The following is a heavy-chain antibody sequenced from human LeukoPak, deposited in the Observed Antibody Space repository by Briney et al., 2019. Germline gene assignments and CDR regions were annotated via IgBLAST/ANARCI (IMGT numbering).Heavy chain of an antibody. CDR2: INQEGSER. CDR1: GFIFSSYW. J-gene: IGHJ4*02. CDR3: ARIIGAFGTYRYDS. Sequence: PGGSLRLSCEVSGFIFSSYWMSWVRRAPGKGLEWVGNINQEGSERNHGDSVNGRFTISRDNAENSLYLQMNSLGAEDTAVYYCARIIGAFGTYRYDSWGQGTLVSVSS. V-gene: IGHV3-7*03. D-gene: IGHD3-16*02.